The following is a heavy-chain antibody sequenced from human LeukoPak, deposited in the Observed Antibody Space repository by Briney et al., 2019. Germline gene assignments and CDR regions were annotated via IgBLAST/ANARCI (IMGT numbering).Heavy chain of an antibody. J-gene: IGHJ6*02. D-gene: IGHD2-2*03. Sequence: GGSLRLSCAASGFTFSSYSMNWVRQAPGKGLEWVSYISCSSSTIYYADSVKGRFTISRDNAKNSLYLQMNSLRDEDTAVYYCARDWIETHYYYYYYGMDVWGQGTTVTVSS. CDR2: ISCSSSTI. V-gene: IGHV3-48*02. CDR1: GFTFSSYS. CDR3: ARDWIETHYYYYYYGMDV.